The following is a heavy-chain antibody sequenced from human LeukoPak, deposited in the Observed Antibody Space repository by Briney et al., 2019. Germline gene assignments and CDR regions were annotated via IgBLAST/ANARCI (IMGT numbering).Heavy chain of an antibody. J-gene: IGHJ4*02. D-gene: IGHD3-22*01. Sequence: GGSLRLSCAASGFTFSSYAMHWVRQAPGKGLEWVAVISYDGSNKYYADSVEGRFTISRDNSKNTLYLQMNSLRAEDTAVYYCARDLVDYYDSSGYYPPSYWGQGTLVTVSS. CDR2: ISYDGSNK. V-gene: IGHV3-30-3*01. CDR1: GFTFSSYA. CDR3: ARDLVDYYDSSGYYPPSY.